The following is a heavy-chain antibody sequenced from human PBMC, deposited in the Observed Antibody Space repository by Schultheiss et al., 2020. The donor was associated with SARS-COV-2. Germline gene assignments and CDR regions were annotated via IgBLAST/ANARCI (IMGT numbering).Heavy chain of an antibody. V-gene: IGHV4-34*09. D-gene: IGHD1-26*01. Sequence: SETLSLTCAVYGGSFSGYYWSWIRQPPGKGLEWIGEINHSGSTNYNPSLKSLVTISVDTSKNQFSLKLSSVTAADTAVYYCATSKDSRGYYWGQGTLVTVSS. J-gene: IGHJ4*02. CDR1: GGSFSGYY. CDR3: ATSKDSRGYY. CDR2: INHSGST.